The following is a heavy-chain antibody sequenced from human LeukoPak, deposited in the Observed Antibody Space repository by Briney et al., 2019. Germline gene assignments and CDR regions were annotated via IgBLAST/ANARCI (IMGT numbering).Heavy chain of an antibody. CDR1: GFTVSSNY. J-gene: IGHJ4*02. CDR2: IYSGGST. V-gene: IGHV3-66*01. CDR3: ARASSHRSGYDRFFDY. D-gene: IGHD5-12*01. Sequence: GGSLRLSCAASGFTVSSNYMSWVRQAPGKGLEWVSVIYSGGSTYYADSVKGRFTISRDNSKNTLYLQMNSLRAEDTAVYYCARASSHRSGYDRFFDYWGQGTLVTVSS.